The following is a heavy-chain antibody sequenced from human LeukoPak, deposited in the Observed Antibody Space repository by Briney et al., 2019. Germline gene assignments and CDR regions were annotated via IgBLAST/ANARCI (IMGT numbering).Heavy chain of an antibody. D-gene: IGHD5-18*01. CDR2: IYYSGST. CDR1: GGSISSYY. J-gene: IGHJ5*02. CDR3: ARGGYSYGYRSLISWFDP. Sequence: SETLSLTCTVSGGSISSYYWSWIRQPPGKGLEWIGYIYYSGSTNYNPSLKSRVTISVDTSKNQFSLKLSSVTAADTAVYYCARGGYSYGYRSLISWFDPWGQGTLVTVSS. V-gene: IGHV4-59*12.